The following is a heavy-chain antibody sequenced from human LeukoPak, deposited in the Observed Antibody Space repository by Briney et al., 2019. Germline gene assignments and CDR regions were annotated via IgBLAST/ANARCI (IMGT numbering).Heavy chain of an antibody. CDR2: IYYSGST. D-gene: IGHD3-3*01. V-gene: IGHV4-59*01. CDR1: GGSISSYY. Sequence: SETLSLTRTVSGGSISSYYWSWIRQPPGKGLEWIGYIYYSGSTNYNPSLKSRVTISVDTSKNQFSLKLSSVTAADTAVYYCARDLSYYDFWSGYYRGYFDYWGQGTLVTVSS. J-gene: IGHJ4*02. CDR3: ARDLSYYDFWSGYYRGYFDY.